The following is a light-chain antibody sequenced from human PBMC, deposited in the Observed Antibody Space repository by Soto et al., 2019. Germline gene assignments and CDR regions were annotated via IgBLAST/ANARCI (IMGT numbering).Light chain of an antibody. CDR2: GAS. CDR3: QQYGSSGT. J-gene: IGKJ1*01. V-gene: IGKV3-20*01. Sequence: EIVLTQSPSTLSVSLGDSATLACRASQSVSSNLAWCQQKPGQAPRLLIYGASNRATGIPDRFSGSGSGTDFTLTISRLEPEDFAVYYCQQYGSSGTFGQGTTGDIK. CDR1: QSVSSN.